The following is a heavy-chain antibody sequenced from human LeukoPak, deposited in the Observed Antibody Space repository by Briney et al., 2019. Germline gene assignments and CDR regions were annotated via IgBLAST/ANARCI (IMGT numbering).Heavy chain of an antibody. CDR1: GFTFSSYA. V-gene: IGHV3-30-3*01. CDR2: ISYDGSNK. Sequence: PGGSLRLSCAASGFTFSSYAMHWVRQAPGKGLEWVAVISYDGSNKYYADSVKGRFTISRDNSKNTLYLQMNSLRAEDTAVYYCARGTDCTNGVCYLYNWFDPWGQGTLVTVSS. J-gene: IGHJ5*02. CDR3: ARGTDCTNGVCYLYNWFDP. D-gene: IGHD2-8*01.